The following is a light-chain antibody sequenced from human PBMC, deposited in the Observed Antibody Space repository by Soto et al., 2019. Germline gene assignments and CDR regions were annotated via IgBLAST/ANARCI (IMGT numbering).Light chain of an antibody. CDR1: QSVGNN. CDR2: GAS. J-gene: IGKJ5*01. V-gene: IGKV3-20*01. Sequence: EIVMTQYPATLSLSPGERVTLSCRASQSVGNNLVWYQQKRGRAPRVLIYGASSRATGIPDRFSGSGSGTDFTLTICRLEPEDFAVYYCQQYGSSPATFGQGTRLEIK. CDR3: QQYGSSPAT.